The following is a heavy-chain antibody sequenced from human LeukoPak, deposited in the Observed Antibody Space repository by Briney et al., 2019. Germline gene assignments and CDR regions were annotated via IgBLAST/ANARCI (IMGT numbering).Heavy chain of an antibody. V-gene: IGHV5-51*01. J-gene: IGHJ4*02. CDR2: IYPGDSDT. Sequence: GESLKISCKGSGYSFTTYWIGWVRQMPGKGLEWMGIIYPGDSDTRYSPSFQGQVTISADKSISTAYLQWSSLKASDTAMYYCARLTRGDYSSPIGSGYFDYWGQGTLVTVSS. D-gene: IGHD4-17*01. CDR1: GYSFTTYW. CDR3: ARLTRGDYSSPIGSGYFDY.